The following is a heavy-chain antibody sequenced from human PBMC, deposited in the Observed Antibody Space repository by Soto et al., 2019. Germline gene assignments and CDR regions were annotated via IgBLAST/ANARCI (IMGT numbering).Heavy chain of an antibody. D-gene: IGHD1-1*01. V-gene: IGHV3-48*03. CDR2: ISSSGSTT. J-gene: IGHJ6*02. Sequence: PGRSMRLSCAASGFTFSSYEMNWVRQAPGKGLVWVSFISSSGSTTHYTDPVGGRFTLSRDNARTPLFLEMYSLGVEDTAVYYCAPPPTGLDVWGQGTTVTVSS. CDR1: GFTFSSYE. CDR3: APPPTGLDV.